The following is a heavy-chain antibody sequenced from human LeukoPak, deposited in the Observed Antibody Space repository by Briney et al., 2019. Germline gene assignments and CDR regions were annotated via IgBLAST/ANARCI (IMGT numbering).Heavy chain of an antibody. V-gene: IGHV3-7*01. J-gene: IGHJ4*02. CDR3: ARGSVWNYEDY. Sequence: GGSLRLSCAASAFTFSSYWMSLVRQAPGKGLEWVANIKQDGSEKYYVDSVKGRFTISRDNAQNSLFLQMDSLRDEDTAVYYCARGSVWNYEDYWGQGTLVTVSS. D-gene: IGHD1-7*01. CDR1: AFTFSSYW. CDR2: IKQDGSEK.